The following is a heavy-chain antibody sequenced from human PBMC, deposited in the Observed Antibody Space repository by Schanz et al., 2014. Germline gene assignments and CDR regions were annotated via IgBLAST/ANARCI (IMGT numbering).Heavy chain of an antibody. CDR2: VSSRSDEI. Sequence: EVQLLESGGGLVQPGGSLRLSCSASTFTFDHYAMTWVRQAPGKGLEWVAAVSSRSDEIKYADSVRGRFTISRDNSRSTMYLQMNSLIAEDTAVYFCAKDLGVDCGDGCFNWYFDLWGRGTLVTVSS. J-gene: IGHJ2*01. V-gene: IGHV3-23*05. CDR3: AKDLGVDCGDGCFNWYFDL. D-gene: IGHD2-21*02. CDR1: TFTFDHYA.